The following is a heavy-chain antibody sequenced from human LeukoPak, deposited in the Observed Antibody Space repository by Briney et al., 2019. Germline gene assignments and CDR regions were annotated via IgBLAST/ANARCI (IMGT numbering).Heavy chain of an antibody. D-gene: IGHD3-10*01. Sequence: GGSLRLSCAASGFTFSSYEMNWVRQAPGKGLEWVSYISSSGGTIYYADSVKGRFTISRDNAKNSLYLQMNSLRAEDTAVYYCAGDGEGWFDYWGQGTLVTVSS. V-gene: IGHV3-48*03. CDR3: AGDGEGWFDY. J-gene: IGHJ4*02. CDR2: ISSSGGTI. CDR1: GFTFSSYE.